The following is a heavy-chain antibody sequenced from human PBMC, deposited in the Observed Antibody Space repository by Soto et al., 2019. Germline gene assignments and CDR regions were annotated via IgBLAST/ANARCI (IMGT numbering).Heavy chain of an antibody. Sequence: QITLKESGPTLVKPTQTLTLTCTFSGFSLSTSGVGVGWIRQPPGKALEWLALIYWDDDKRYSPSLRSRLTTTKHTSKNQVVLTMPNMDPVDTATYHCIQSRCGGDCLQSYASHYYYGMDVWGQGTTVTVSS. CDR1: GFSLSTSGVG. D-gene: IGHD2-21*02. J-gene: IGHJ6*02. CDR3: IQSRCGGDCLQSYASHYYYGMDV. CDR2: IYWDDDK. V-gene: IGHV2-5*02.